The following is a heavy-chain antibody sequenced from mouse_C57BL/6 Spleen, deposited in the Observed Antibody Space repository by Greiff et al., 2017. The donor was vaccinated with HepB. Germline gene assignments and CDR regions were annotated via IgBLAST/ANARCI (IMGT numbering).Heavy chain of an antibody. CDR2: IYPGSGNT. V-gene: IGHV1-76*01. J-gene: IGHJ2*01. D-gene: IGHD2-4*01. CDR3: ARSLDDYDGGVDY. CDR1: GYTFTDYY. Sequence: QVQLQQSGAELVRPGASVKLSCKASGYTFTDYYINWVKQRPGQGLEWIARIYPGSGNTYYNEKFKGKATLTAEKSSSTAYMQLSSLTSEDSAVYFCARSLDDYDGGVDYWGQGTTLTVSS.